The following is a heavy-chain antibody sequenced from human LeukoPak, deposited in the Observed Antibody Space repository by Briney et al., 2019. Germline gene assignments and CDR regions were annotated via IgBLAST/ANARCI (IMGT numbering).Heavy chain of an antibody. V-gene: IGHV1-46*01. D-gene: IGHD1-26*01. CDR2: INPSGGST. CDR1: GYSFTSYY. Sequence: ASVKVSCKASGYSFTSYYIHWVRLAPGQGLEWMGVINPSGGSTRYAQKFQGRVTMTEDTSTDTAYMELSSLRSEDTAVYYCATGLPQYSGSPTWGPQPNFDYWGQGTLVTVSS. CDR3: ATGLPQYSGSPTWGPQPNFDY. J-gene: IGHJ4*02.